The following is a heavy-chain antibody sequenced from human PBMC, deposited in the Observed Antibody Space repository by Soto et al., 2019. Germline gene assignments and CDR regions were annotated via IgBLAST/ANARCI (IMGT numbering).Heavy chain of an antibody. CDR1: GYSFTSYW. D-gene: IGHD2-2*02. CDR2: IYPGDSDT. V-gene: IGHV5-51*01. J-gene: IGHJ4*02. Sequence: GASLKISCEASGYSFTSYWIGWVRQMPGKGLEWMGIIYPGDSDTRYSPSFQGQVTISADKFSSTAYLPWSSLKASDTPIYCCARQAYCSSTACYTVDYWGQGTLVTVSS. CDR3: ARQAYCSSTACYTVDY.